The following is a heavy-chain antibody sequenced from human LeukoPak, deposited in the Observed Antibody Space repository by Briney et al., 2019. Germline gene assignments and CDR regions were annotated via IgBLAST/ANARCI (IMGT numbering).Heavy chain of an antibody. Sequence: ASVKVSCKASGYSFTSHYMHWVRQAPGQGLEWMGLINPSGSSTLYAQKFQGRVTMTRDMSTTTDYMELSSLRSEDMAVYYCARGDQYYYYYMDVWGKGTTVTVSS. V-gene: IGHV1-46*01. CDR1: GYSFTSHY. CDR3: ARGDQYYYYYMDV. J-gene: IGHJ6*03. CDR2: INPSGSST.